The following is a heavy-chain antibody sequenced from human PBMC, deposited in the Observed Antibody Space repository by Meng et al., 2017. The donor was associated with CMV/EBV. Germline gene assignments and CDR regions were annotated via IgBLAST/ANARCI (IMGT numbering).Heavy chain of an antibody. CDR2: IIPIFGTA. CDR1: GGTFSSYA. J-gene: IGHJ3*02. Sequence: SVKVSCKASGGTFSSYAISWVRQAPGQGLEWMGGIIPIFGTANYAQKFQGRVTMTRDTSISTAYMELSRLRSDDTAVYYCAPAYYYDSSGYFDAFDIWGQGTMVTVSS. V-gene: IGHV1-69*05. D-gene: IGHD3-22*01. CDR3: APAYYYDSSGYFDAFDI.